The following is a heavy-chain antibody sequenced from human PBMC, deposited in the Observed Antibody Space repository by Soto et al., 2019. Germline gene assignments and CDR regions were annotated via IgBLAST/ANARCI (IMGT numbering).Heavy chain of an antibody. CDR1: GDTFTSYY. Sequence: ASVKVSCKASGDTFTSYYMHCVRQAPGQGLEWMAMINPSGGRTKYAQIFQGRVTLTRDTSTGTVDMELSSLTSEDTAIYYCARGPSCGGDCYLFDYWGQGTQVTVSS. CDR2: INPSGGRT. CDR3: ARGPSCGGDCYLFDY. J-gene: IGHJ4*02. D-gene: IGHD2-21*02. V-gene: IGHV1-46*01.